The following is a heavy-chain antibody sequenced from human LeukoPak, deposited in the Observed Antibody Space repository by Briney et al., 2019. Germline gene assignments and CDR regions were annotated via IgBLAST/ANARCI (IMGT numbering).Heavy chain of an antibody. CDR2: ISGDGGST. D-gene: IGHD4-11*01. J-gene: IGHJ4*02. V-gene: IGHV3-23*01. CDR3: ARDGQGLHY. Sequence: GGSLRLSCTASGFTFSAYALTWLRQAPGKGLEWASAISGDGGSTYYKDSVKGRFTISRDNSKTTLYLQMNRLRGEDTAVYYCARDGQGLHYWGQGALVTVSS. CDR1: GFTFSAYA.